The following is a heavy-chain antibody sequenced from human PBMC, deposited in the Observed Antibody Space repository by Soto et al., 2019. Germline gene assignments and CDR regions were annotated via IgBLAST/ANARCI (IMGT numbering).Heavy chain of an antibody. CDR3: ASHHLTGDSKRAFDI. D-gene: IGHD7-27*01. CDR2: IYYSGST. J-gene: IGHJ3*02. V-gene: IGHV4-39*07. CDR1: GGSISSSSYY. Sequence: SETLSLTCTVSGGSISSSSYYWGWIRQPPGKGLEWIGSIYYSGSTYYNPSLKSRVTISVDTSKNQFSLKLSSVTAADTAVDYCASHHLTGDSKRAFDIWGQGTMVTVSS.